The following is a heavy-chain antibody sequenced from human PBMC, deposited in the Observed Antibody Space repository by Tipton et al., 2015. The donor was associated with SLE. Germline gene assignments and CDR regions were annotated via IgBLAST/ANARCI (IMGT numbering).Heavy chain of an antibody. CDR3: VRHAPVYSSSYEMPHIDF. CDR1: GGSFSGYY. Sequence: TLSLTCDVNGGSFSGYYWSWIRQSPGKGLEWIGEVNHLGTIYYNASLKSRATISIDTSKSHFSLKLTSVTAADTAVYFCVRHAPVYSSSYEMPHIDFWGLGTLVTV. V-gene: IGHV4-34*01. J-gene: IGHJ4*02. D-gene: IGHD4-11*01. CDR2: VNHLGTI.